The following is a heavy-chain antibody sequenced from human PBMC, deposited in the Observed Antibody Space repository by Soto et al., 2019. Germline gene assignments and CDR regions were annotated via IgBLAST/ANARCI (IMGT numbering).Heavy chain of an antibody. CDR1: GGTFSSYA. J-gene: IGHJ6*02. CDR3: ARDVPVAAAGTMYYGMDV. V-gene: IGHV1-69*01. D-gene: IGHD6-13*01. Sequence: QVQLVQSGAEVKKPGSSVKVSCKASGGTFSSYAISWVRQAPGQGLEWMGGVIPIFGTANYAQKFQGRVTITADESTSTAYMELSSLRSEDTDVYYCARDVPVAAAGTMYYGMDVWGQGTTVTVSS. CDR2: VIPIFGTA.